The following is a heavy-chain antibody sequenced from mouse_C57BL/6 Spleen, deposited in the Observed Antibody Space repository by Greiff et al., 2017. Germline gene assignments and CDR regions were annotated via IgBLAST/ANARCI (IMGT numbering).Heavy chain of an antibody. CDR1: GYAFSSSW. V-gene: IGHV1-82*01. CDR2: IYPGDGDT. CDR3: ANLYYDYDPWFAY. D-gene: IGHD2-4*01. Sequence: VMLVESGPELVKPGASVKISCKASGYAFSSSWMNWVKQRPGKGLEWIGRIYPGDGDTNYNGKFKGKATLTADKSSSTAYMQLSSLTSEDSAVYFCANLYYDYDPWFAYWGQGTLVTVSA. J-gene: IGHJ3*01.